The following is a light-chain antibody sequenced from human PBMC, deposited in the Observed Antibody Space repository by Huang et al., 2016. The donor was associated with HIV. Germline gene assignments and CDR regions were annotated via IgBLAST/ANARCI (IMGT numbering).Light chain of an antibody. J-gene: IGKJ1*01. CDR3: MQSMQLPWT. CDR1: QSLLHRDGKTY. Sequence: EIVMTQTPLSLSVTPGQLASISCKSSQSLLHRDGKTYFYWFLQRPGQSPQLLIYEVSNRFSGVSDGFSGSGSGTNFTLKISRVTAEDVGVYYCMQSMQLPWTFGQGTKVEIK. CDR2: EVS. V-gene: IGKV2D-29*02.